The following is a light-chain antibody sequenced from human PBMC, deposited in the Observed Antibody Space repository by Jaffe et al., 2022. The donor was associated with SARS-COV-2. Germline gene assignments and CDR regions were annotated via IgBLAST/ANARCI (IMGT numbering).Light chain of an antibody. CDR3: QQYGSSPRT. CDR1: QSISNNY. J-gene: IGKJ1*01. CDR2: GAS. Sequence: EIVLTQSPGTLSLSPGERATLSCRASQSISNNYLAWYQQKPGQAPRLLISGASSRATGIPDRFSGSGSGTDFTLTVSRVEPEDFAVYYCQQYGSSPRTFGQGTKVEIK. V-gene: IGKV3-20*01.